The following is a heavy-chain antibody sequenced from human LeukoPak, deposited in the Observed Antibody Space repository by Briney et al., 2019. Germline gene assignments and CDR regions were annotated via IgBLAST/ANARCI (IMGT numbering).Heavy chain of an antibody. CDR3: ARGSRLSRYGAIDY. D-gene: IGHD4/OR15-4a*01. V-gene: IGHV1-69*05. J-gene: IGHJ4*02. CDR1: GGTFSSYA. Sequence: ASVKVSCKASGGTFSSYAISWVRQAPGQGLEWMGGTIPIFGTANYAQKFQGRVTITTDESTSTAYMELSSLRSEDTAVYYCARGSRLSRYGAIDYWGQGTLVTVSS. CDR2: TIPIFGTA.